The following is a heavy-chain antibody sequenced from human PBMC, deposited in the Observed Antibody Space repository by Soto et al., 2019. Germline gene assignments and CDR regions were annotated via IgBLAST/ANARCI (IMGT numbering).Heavy chain of an antibody. CDR2: MNPNSGNT. CDR1: GYTFTTYD. V-gene: IGHV1-8*01. J-gene: IGHJ5*02. Sequence: VASVKVSCKASGYTFTTYDINWVRQATGQGLEWMGWMNPNSGNTGYAQKFQGRVTMTRDTSTSTVYMELSSLRSEDTAVYYCARGPLIVVVVAATLWWFDPWGQGTLVTVPS. CDR3: ARGPLIVVVVAATLWWFDP. D-gene: IGHD2-15*01.